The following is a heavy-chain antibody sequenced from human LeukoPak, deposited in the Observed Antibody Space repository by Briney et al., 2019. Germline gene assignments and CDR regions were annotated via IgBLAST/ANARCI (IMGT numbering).Heavy chain of an antibody. CDR1: GGSFSGYY. CDR3: ARPYGGNRGY. D-gene: IGHD4-23*01. CDR2: INHSGST. Sequence: TPSETLSLTCAVYGGSFSGYYWSWIRQPPGKGLEWIGEINHSGSTNYNPSLKSRVTISVDTSKNQFSLKLSSVTAADTAVYYCARPYGGNRGYWGQGTLVTVSS. J-gene: IGHJ4*02. V-gene: IGHV4-34*01.